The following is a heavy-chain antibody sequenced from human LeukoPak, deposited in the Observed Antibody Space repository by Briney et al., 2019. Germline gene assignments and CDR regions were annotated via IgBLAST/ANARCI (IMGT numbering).Heavy chain of an antibody. CDR2: IIPIFGTA. V-gene: IGHV1-69*13. CDR1: GGTFSSYA. CDR3: ARVAFGGSYGFRVDHYYYGMDV. Sequence: SVKVSCKASGGTFSSYAISWVRQAPGQGLEWMGGIIPIFGTANYAQKFQGRVTITADESTSTAYMELSSLRSEDTAVYYCARVAFGGSYGFRVDHYYYGMDVWGQGTTVTVSS. J-gene: IGHJ6*02. D-gene: IGHD5-18*01.